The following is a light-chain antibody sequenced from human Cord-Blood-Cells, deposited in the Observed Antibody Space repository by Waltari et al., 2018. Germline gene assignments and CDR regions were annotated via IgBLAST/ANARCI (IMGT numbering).Light chain of an antibody. V-gene: IGKV1-39*01. Sequence: DRQMPQSPPSLSTSVGNRVTITCRASQSISSYLNWYQQKPGKAPKLLIYAASSLQSGVPSRFSGSGSGTDFTLTISSLQPEDFATYYCQQRSTFGGGTKVEIK. CDR3: QQRST. J-gene: IGKJ4*01. CDR1: QSISSY. CDR2: AAS.